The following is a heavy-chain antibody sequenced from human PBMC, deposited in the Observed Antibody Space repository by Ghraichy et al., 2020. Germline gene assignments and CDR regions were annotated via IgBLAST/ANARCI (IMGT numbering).Heavy chain of an antibody. D-gene: IGHD1-26*01. CDR3: ARARWGVGATGYFDY. Sequence: GGSLRLSCAASGFTFSSYWMSWVRQAPGKGLEWVANIKQDGSEKYYVDSVKGRFTISRDNAKNSLYLQMNSLRAEDTAVYYCARARWGVGATGYFDYWGQGTLVTVSS. J-gene: IGHJ4*02. V-gene: IGHV3-7*03. CDR1: GFTFSSYW. CDR2: IKQDGSEK.